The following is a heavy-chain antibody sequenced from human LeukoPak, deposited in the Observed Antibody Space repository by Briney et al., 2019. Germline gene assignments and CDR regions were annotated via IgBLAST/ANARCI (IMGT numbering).Heavy chain of an antibody. CDR3: ARGGRSRGGYNLMI. D-gene: IGHD5-12*01. J-gene: IGHJ3*02. CDR1: GGSISSYY. V-gene: IGHV4-59*01. Sequence: SETLSLTCTVSGGSISSYYWSWIRQPPGKGLEWIGYIYYSGSTNYNPSLKSRVTISVDTSKNQFSLKLSSVTAADTAVYYCARGGRSRGGYNLMIWGQGTMVTVSS. CDR2: IYYSGST.